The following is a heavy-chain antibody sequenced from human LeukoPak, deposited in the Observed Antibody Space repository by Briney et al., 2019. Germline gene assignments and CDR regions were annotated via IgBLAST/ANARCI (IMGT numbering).Heavy chain of an antibody. CDR1: GGSISSSSYY. V-gene: IGHV4-39*01. J-gene: IGHJ4*02. CDR3: ARHRRGYSGGGYYQRSFDY. D-gene: IGHD5-12*01. CDR2: IHYSGST. Sequence: SETLSLTCTVSGGSISSSSYYWGWIRQPPGKGLERIGSIHYSGSTYYNPSLKSRVTISVDTSKNQFSLKLSSVTAADTAVYYCARHRRGYSGGGYYQRSFDYWGQGTLVTVSS.